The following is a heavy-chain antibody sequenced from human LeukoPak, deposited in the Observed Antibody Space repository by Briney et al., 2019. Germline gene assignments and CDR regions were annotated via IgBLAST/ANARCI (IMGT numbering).Heavy chain of an antibody. Sequence: PSETLSLTCTVSDGSISSYYWGWIRQPPGKGLEWIGSIYYSGSTYYNPSLKSRVTISVDTPKNQFSLKLSSVTAADTAVYYCARDRLAAAGFVDYWGQGTLVTVSS. J-gene: IGHJ4*02. V-gene: IGHV4-39*07. CDR2: IYYSGST. CDR1: DGSISSYY. CDR3: ARDRLAAAGFVDY. D-gene: IGHD6-13*01.